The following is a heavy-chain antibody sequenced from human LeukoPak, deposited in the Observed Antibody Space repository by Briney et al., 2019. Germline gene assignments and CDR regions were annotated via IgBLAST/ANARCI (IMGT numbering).Heavy chain of an antibody. D-gene: IGHD3-16*01. CDR1: GYSFIGYY. J-gene: IGHJ3*02. CDR3: AKSNYWGSISDGFDI. V-gene: IGHV1-2*02. Sequence: EASVKVSCKASGYSFIGYYIHWVRQAPGQGLEWMGWINPNSGGANYAQKFQGRVTMTRDTCISTVYMELTRLRSDDTAMYYCAKSNYWGSISDGFDIWGQGTMVTVAS. CDR2: INPNSGGA.